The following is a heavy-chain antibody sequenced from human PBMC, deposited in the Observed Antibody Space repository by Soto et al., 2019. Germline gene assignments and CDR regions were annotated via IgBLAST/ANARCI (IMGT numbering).Heavy chain of an antibody. D-gene: IGHD2-21*02. CDR2: ILPVLGIA. V-gene: IGHV1-69*04. CDR3: ARDGGDCGYRLIYYYYIGMDV. CDR1: GGTFSTST. J-gene: IGHJ6*02. Sequence: SVKVSCKASGGTFSTSTITWLRQAPGQGLEWMGRILPVLGIANYAQKFQGRVTITTDKSTSTAYTELSSLRSEDTAVYYCARDGGDCGYRLIYYYYIGMDVWGQGTTVTVSS.